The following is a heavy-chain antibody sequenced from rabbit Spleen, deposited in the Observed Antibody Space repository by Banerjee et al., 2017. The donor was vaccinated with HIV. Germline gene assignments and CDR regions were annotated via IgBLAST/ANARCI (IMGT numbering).Heavy chain of an antibody. CDR2: IYSSSGSA. D-gene: IGHD4-1*01. Sequence: QEQLEESGGGLVKPGGTLTLTCKASEFSLSINLYMCWVRQAPGKGLELIACIYSSSGSAWYASWVNGRFTISSSTSLNTLTLQMTGLTAADTATYFCARDRNGWGGFVFQLWGPGTLVTVS. V-gene: IGHV1S43*01. CDR1: EFSLSINLY. CDR3: ARDRNGWGGFVFQL. J-gene: IGHJ4*01.